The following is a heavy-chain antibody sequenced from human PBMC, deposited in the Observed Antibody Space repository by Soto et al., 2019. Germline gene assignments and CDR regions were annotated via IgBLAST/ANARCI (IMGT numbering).Heavy chain of an antibody. D-gene: IGHD6-13*01. Sequence: SGPTLVNPTQTLTLTCTFSGFSLSTSGVHVGWIRQPPGKALEWLGLIYWDDDKRYSPFLKSRLIITKDTTKDQVVLTLTNVDPVDTATYYCAHPGNKAAAGYYFDYWGQGILVTVSS. V-gene: IGHV2-5*02. CDR2: IYWDDDK. CDR1: GFSLSTSGVH. J-gene: IGHJ4*02. CDR3: AHPGNKAAAGYYFDY.